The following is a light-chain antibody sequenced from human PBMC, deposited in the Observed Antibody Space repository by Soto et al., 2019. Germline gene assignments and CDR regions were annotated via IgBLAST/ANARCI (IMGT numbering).Light chain of an antibody. CDR2: AAS. V-gene: IGKV1-9*01. Sequence: DIQLTQSPSFLSASVGDRVTITCRASQGISSYLAWYQQKPGKAPKLLIFAASTLQNGAPSRFSGSGSGTEFTLTISSLQPEDFATYYCLHLNSYSPDTFGPGTKVYIK. CDR3: LHLNSYSPDT. J-gene: IGKJ3*01. CDR1: QGISSY.